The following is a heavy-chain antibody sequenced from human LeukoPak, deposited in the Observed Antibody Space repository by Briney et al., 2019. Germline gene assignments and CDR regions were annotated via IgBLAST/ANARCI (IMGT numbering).Heavy chain of an antibody. V-gene: IGHV3-23*01. CDR3: AKRGVVIRAVIIVGFHKEAYYFDY. D-gene: IGHD3-10*01. CDR2: ISDSGGIT. CDR1: GITLSNYG. J-gene: IGHJ4*02. Sequence: GSLRLSCAVSGITLSNYGMSWVRQAPGKGLVWVAGISDSGGITNYADSVKGRFTISRDNPKNTLYLQMNSLRAEDTAVYFCAKRGVVIRAVIIVGFHKEAYYFDYWGQGALVTVSS.